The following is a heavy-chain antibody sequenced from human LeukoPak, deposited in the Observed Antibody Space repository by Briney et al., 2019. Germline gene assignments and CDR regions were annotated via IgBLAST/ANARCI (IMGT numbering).Heavy chain of an antibody. CDR1: GFTVSSNY. J-gene: IGHJ4*02. CDR3: ARESGYVILTGFDY. Sequence: GGSLRLSCAASGFTVSSNYMSWVRQAPGKGLEWVSVIYSGGSTYYADSVKGRFTISRDNSKNTLYLQMNSLRAEDTAVYYCARESGYVILTGFDYWGQGTLVTVSS. V-gene: IGHV3-66*01. D-gene: IGHD3-9*01. CDR2: IYSGGST.